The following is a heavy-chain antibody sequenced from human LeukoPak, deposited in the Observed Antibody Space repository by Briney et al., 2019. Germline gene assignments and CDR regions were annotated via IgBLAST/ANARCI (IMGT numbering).Heavy chain of an antibody. CDR1: GFSLSTSGVG. D-gene: IGHD2/OR15-2a*01. J-gene: IGHJ4*02. CDR2: IYWDDDK. V-gene: IGHV2-5*02. CDR3: ARKNYYFDY. Sequence: SGPTLVKPTQTLTVTCTFSGFSLSTSGVGVGCIRRVPGKALEWLALIYWDDDKRYSPSLKSRLTITKDTSKNQVVLTMTNMDPVDTATYYCARKNYYFDYWGQGTLVTVSS.